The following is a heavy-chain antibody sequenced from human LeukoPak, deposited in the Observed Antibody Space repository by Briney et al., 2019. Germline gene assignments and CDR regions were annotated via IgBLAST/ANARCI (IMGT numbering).Heavy chain of an antibody. CDR1: GFTFSSYA. CDR2: ISGSGGST. Sequence: PGASLRLSCAASGFTFSSYAMSWVRQAPGKGLEWVSAISGSGGSTYYADSVKGRFTISRDNSKNTLYLQMNSLRAEDTAVYYCARNVLRFLEWPHPGGAFDIWGQGTMVTVSS. V-gene: IGHV3-23*01. CDR3: ARNVLRFLEWPHPGGAFDI. D-gene: IGHD3-3*01. J-gene: IGHJ3*02.